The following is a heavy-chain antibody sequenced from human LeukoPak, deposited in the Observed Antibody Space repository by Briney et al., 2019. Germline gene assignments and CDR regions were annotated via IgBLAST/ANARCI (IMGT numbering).Heavy chain of an antibody. J-gene: IGHJ4*02. Sequence: GGSLRLSCVGSGYTFSDYAMGWVRQAPGKGLEWVSDISGVSDSTHYADSVKGRFTISRDNSKNTLYLQMNSLRAEDTAVYYCATESKWLPTYWGQGTLVTVSS. CDR3: ATESKWLPTY. D-gene: IGHD5-12*01. V-gene: IGHV3-23*01. CDR1: GYTFSDYA. CDR2: ISGVSDST.